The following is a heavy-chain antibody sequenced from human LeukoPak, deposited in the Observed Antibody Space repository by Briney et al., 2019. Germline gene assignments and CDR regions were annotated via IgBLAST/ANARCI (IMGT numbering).Heavy chain of an antibody. D-gene: IGHD3-10*01. J-gene: IGHJ6*03. Sequence: GGSLRLSCAASGFTFSSYEMNWVRQAPGKGLEWVSYISSSGSTIYYADSVKGRFTISRDNAKNSLYLQMNSLRAEDTAVYYCARVTGFGELLMDVWGKGTTVTISS. CDR2: ISSSGSTI. V-gene: IGHV3-48*03. CDR1: GFTFSSYE. CDR3: ARVTGFGELLMDV.